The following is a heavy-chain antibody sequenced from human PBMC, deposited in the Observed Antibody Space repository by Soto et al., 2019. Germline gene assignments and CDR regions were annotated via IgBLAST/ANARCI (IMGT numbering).Heavy chain of an antibody. CDR2: IYHSGST. CDR1: GGSISSSNW. D-gene: IGHD3-22*01. V-gene: IGHV4-4*02. J-gene: IGHJ4*02. Sequence: PSETLSLTCAVSGGSISSSNWWSWVRQPPGKGLEWIGEIYHSGSTNYNPSLKSRVTISVDKSKNQFSLKLSSVTAADTAVYYCARNNGRENYYDSSGYWYYFDYWGQGTLVTVS. CDR3: ARNNGRENYYDSSGYWYYFDY.